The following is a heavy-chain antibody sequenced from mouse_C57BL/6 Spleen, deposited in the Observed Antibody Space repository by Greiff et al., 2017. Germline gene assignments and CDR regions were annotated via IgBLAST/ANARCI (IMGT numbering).Heavy chain of an antibody. Sequence: VQLQQSGPELVKPGASVKISCKASGYTFTDYYMNWVKQSHGKSLEWIGDINPNNGGTSYNQKFKGKATLTVDKSSSTAYMELRSLTSEDSAVYYCARGGSNYEFAYWGQGTLVTVSA. D-gene: IGHD2-5*01. CDR1: GYTFTDYY. V-gene: IGHV1-26*01. J-gene: IGHJ3*01. CDR3: ARGGSNYEFAY. CDR2: INPNNGGT.